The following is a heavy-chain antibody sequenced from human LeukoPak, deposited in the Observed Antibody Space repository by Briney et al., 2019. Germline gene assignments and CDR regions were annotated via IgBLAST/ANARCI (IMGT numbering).Heavy chain of an antibody. V-gene: IGHV3-74*01. D-gene: IGHD3-3*01. Sequence: PGRSLRLSCAASGFTFSSYWMHWVRQAPGKGLVWVSRINSDGSSTSYADSVKGRFTISRDNAKNTLYLQMNSLRAEDTAVYYCASFNFWSGFYGMDVWGQGTTVTVSS. CDR2: INSDGSST. CDR3: ASFNFWSGFYGMDV. J-gene: IGHJ6*02. CDR1: GFTFSSYW.